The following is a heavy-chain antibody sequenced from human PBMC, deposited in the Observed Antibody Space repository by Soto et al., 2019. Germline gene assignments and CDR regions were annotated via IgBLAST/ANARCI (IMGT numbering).Heavy chain of an antibody. V-gene: IGHV3-33*01. J-gene: IGHJ5*02. CDR2: IWFDGSDK. CDR3: ARDRDADNWLDP. Sequence: QVQLVESGGGVVQPGRSLRLSCAASGFTFSSYAMHWVRQAPGKGLEWVAIIWFDGSDKYYADSVKGRFTISRDNSNSTLYLHLNSLGAEDTAVYYCARDRDADNWLDPWGQGTLVTVSS. D-gene: IGHD2-8*01. CDR1: GFTFSSYA.